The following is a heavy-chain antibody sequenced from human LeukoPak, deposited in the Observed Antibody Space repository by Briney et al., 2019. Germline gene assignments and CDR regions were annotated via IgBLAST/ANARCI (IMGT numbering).Heavy chain of an antibody. CDR2: ISGSGGST. Sequence: AGGSLRLSCAASGFTFSSYAMSWVRQAPGKGLEWVSAISGSGGSTYYADSVKGRFTISRDNSKNTLYLQMNSLRAEDTAVYYCAKGSGRWLQLNVRHYFDYWGQGTLVTVSS. D-gene: IGHD5-24*01. CDR3: AKGSGRWLQLNVRHYFDY. CDR1: GFTFSSYA. V-gene: IGHV3-23*01. J-gene: IGHJ4*02.